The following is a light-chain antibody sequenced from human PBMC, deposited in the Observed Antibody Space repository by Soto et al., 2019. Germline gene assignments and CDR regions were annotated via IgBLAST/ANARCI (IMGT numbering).Light chain of an antibody. J-gene: IGKJ5*01. CDR1: QSVSRNY. CDR2: TAS. CDR3: QQYSRAPIT. Sequence: EIVLTQSPGTLSLSPGEGATLSCRASQSVSRNYLAWYQQKPGQPPRLLIYTASRRATGIPDRFSGSGSGTDFTLTISRLEPEDSAVYYCQQYSRAPITFGQGTRLEIK. V-gene: IGKV3-20*01.